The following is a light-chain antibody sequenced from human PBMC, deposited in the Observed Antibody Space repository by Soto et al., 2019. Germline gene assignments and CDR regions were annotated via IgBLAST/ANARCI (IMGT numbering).Light chain of an antibody. Sequence: QYALTQPASVSGSPGQSITISCTGTSSDIGSNNYVSWFQQRPGKVPTLIIYEVSNRPSGVSTHFSGSKSGNTASLTISGLLPEDEAEYYCSSYTTTTRLFGGGTKLTVL. V-gene: IGLV2-14*01. CDR1: SSDIGSNNY. CDR2: EVS. CDR3: SSYTTTTRL. J-gene: IGLJ3*02.